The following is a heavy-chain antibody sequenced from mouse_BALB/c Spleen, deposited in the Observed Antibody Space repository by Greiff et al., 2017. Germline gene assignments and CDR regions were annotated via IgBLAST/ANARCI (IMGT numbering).Heavy chain of an antibody. V-gene: IGHV1-7*01. CDR2: INPSTGYT. D-gene: IGHD2-4*01. CDR3: ASGDYDENY. Sequence: LQESGAELAKPGASVKMSCKASGYTFTSYWMHWVKQRPGQGLEWIGYINPSTGYTEYNQKFKDKATLTADKSSSTAYMQLSSLTSEDSAVYYCASGDYDENYWGQGTTLTVSS. CDR1: GYTFTSYW. J-gene: IGHJ2*01.